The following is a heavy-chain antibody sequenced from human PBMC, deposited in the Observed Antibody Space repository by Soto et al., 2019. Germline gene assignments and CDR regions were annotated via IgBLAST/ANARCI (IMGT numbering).Heavy chain of an antibody. CDR1: GGSISSYY. V-gene: IGHV4-59*01. D-gene: IGHD3-10*01. CDR2: IYYSGST. J-gene: IGHJ6*02. CDR3: ARVRGESNYYYYYGMDV. Sequence: PSETLSLTCTVSGGSISSYYWSWIRQPPGKGLEWIGYIYYSGSTNYNPSLKSRVTISVDTSKNQFSLKLSSVTAADTAVYYCARVRGESNYYYYYGMDVWGQGTTVTVSS.